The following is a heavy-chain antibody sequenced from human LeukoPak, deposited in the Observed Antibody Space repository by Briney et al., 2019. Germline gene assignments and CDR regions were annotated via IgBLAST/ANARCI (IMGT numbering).Heavy chain of an antibody. V-gene: IGHV3-23*01. J-gene: IGHJ3*02. Sequence: GGSLRLSCAASGFIFNSYALNWVRQAPGKGLEWVSGISGSDSGTYYADSVKGRFTISRDNSRNTLYLQMNSLRVEDTAVYFCAKDPNGDYIGTFDIWGQGTMVTVSS. D-gene: IGHD4-17*01. CDR3: AKDPNGDYIGTFDI. CDR1: GFIFNSYA. CDR2: ISGSDSGT.